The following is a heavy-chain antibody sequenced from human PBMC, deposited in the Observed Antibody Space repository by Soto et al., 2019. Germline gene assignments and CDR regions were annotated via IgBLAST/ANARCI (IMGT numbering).Heavy chain of an antibody. D-gene: IGHD3-3*01. V-gene: IGHV3-7*03. CDR2: IKQDGSEK. Sequence: VGSLRLSCAASGFTFSSYWMSWVRQAPGKGLEWVANIKQDGSEKYYVDSVKGRFTISRDNAKNSLYLQMNSLRAEDTAVYYCARDCPHQVLRFLEWLTPGGMDVWGQGTTVTVS. J-gene: IGHJ6*02. CDR1: GFTFSSYW. CDR3: ARDCPHQVLRFLEWLTPGGMDV.